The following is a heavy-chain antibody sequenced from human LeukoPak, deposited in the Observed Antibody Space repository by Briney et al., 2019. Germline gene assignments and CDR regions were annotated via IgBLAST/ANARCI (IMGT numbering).Heavy chain of an antibody. CDR1: GFTFSNAW. V-gene: IGHV3-15*01. J-gene: IGHJ4*02. CDR2: IKRETDGGTT. Sequence: GGSLRLSCGVSGFTFSNAWMSWVRQAPGKGLEWGGRIKRETDGGTTDYAAPVKGRFTISRDDSKNTLYLQMNSLKTEDTAVYYCTSGIASGYGLWYYFDYWGQGTLVTVSS. D-gene: IGHD5-12*01. CDR3: TSGIASGYGLWYYFDY.